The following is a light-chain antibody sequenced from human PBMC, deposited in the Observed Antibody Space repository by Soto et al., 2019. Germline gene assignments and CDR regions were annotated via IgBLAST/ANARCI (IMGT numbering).Light chain of an antibody. Sequence: QSAVAQPASVSGSPGRSITISCTGTSSDVGAYNYVSWYHQHHPGKAPELIIYDVTDRPSGVSTRFSGSKSGNTASLTISGLQAEDEGDYYCSSYTTIKTVIFGGGTKLTVL. J-gene: IGLJ2*01. CDR1: SSDVGAYNY. CDR2: DVT. V-gene: IGLV2-14*01. CDR3: SSYTTIKTVI.